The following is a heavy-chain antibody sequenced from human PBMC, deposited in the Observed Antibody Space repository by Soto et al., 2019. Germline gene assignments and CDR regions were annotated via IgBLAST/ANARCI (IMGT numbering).Heavy chain of an antibody. V-gene: IGHV3-23*01. CDR3: AKEQSGGPSGDYVGYFDY. CDR2: ISGSGGST. Sequence: GGSLRLSCAASGFTFSSYAMSWVRQAPGKGLEWVSAISGSGGSTYYADSVKGRFTISRDNSKNTLYLQMNSLRAEDTAVYYCAKEQSGGPSGDYVGYFDYWGQGTLVTVSS. D-gene: IGHD4-17*01. CDR1: GFTFSSYA. J-gene: IGHJ4*02.